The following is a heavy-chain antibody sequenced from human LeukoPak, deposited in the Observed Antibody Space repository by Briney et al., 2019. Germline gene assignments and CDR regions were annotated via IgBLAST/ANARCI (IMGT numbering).Heavy chain of an antibody. D-gene: IGHD6-13*01. CDR2: IYHSGST. CDR1: GYSISSGYY. Sequence: PSETLSLTCAVSGYSISSGYYWGWIRQPPGKGLEWIGSIYHSGSTYYNPSLKSRVTMSVDTSKNQFSLKLSSVTAADTAVYYCARDPNSSSWFHWFDPWGQGTLVTVSS. V-gene: IGHV4-38-2*02. CDR3: ARDPNSSSWFHWFDP. J-gene: IGHJ5*02.